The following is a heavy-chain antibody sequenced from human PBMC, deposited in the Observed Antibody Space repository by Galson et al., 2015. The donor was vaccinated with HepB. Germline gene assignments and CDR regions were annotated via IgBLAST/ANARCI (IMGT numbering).Heavy chain of an antibody. J-gene: IGHJ2*01. D-gene: IGHD3-10*01. Sequence: SLRLSCAASGFTFSRYTMNWVRQAPGKGLESVSYISSNGNTALDADTVKGRFTISRDKAKNSLYLQMTSLRDEATAFCYWARVHFGLESISGYWYFDLWGRGTLVTVSS. CDR3: ARVHFGLESISGYWYFDL. CDR1: GFTFSRYT. CDR2: ISSNGNTA. V-gene: IGHV3-48*02.